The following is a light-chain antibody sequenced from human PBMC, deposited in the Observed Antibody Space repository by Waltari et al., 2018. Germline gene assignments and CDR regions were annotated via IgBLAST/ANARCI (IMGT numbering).Light chain of an antibody. Sequence: EIVMTQSPATLSVSPGERATLSCSASQSVSSKLAWYQQKPGQAPRLLIYHASTRATGIPARFSGSGSGTEFTLTISSLQSGDFAVYYCQHYNNGGKAFGQGTKLEIK. CDR2: HAS. CDR3: QHYNNGGKA. CDR1: QSVSSK. V-gene: IGKV3-15*01. J-gene: IGKJ2*01.